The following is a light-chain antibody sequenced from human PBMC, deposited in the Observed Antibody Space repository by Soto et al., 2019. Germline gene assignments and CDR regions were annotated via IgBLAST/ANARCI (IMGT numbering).Light chain of an antibody. J-gene: IGLJ2*01. V-gene: IGLV2-8*01. Sequence: QSVLTQPPSAPGSPGQSVTISCTGTSSDVGGYNYVSWYQQHPGKAPKLMIYEVSKRPSGVPDRFSGSKSGNTASLTVSGLQAEDEADYYCSSYAGRNNVVFGGGTKLTVL. CDR2: EVS. CDR1: SSDVGGYNY. CDR3: SSYAGRNNVV.